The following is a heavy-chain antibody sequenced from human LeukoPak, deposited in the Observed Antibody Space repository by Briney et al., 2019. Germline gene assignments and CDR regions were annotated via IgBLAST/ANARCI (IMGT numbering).Heavy chain of an antibody. V-gene: IGHV3-13*01. J-gene: IGHJ6*03. D-gene: IGHD1-1*01. Sequence: GGSLRLSSAASGFTFSSFDMHCVRQPTGQGLEWVSTIGTASDTYYPGSVEGRFTLSRDNAKNSLYLQMNSLTAGDTAVYYCARGPPRGKYYYMDVWGKGTTVTVSS. CDR1: GFTFSSFD. CDR3: ARGPPRGKYYYMDV. CDR2: IGTASDT.